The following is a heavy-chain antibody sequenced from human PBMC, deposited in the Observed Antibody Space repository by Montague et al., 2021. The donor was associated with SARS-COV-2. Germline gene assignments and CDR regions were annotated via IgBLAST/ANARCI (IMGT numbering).Heavy chain of an antibody. V-gene: IGHV4-39*07. J-gene: IGHJ6*02. CDR3: AREAWFGDKTSASEYYGMDV. CDR1: GGSISSSSYY. Sequence: SETLSLTCTVSGGSISSSSYYWGWIRQPPGKGLEWIGRIYTSGSTNYNPSLKSRVTMSVDTSKNQFSLKLSSVTAADTAVYYCAREAWFGDKTSASEYYGMDVWGQGPRSPSP. CDR2: IYTSGST. D-gene: IGHD3-10*01.